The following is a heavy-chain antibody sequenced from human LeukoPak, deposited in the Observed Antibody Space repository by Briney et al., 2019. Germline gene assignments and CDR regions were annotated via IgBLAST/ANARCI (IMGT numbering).Heavy chain of an antibody. Sequence: GGSLRLSCAASGFSFSTYAMSWVRQAPGKGLEWVSAISGSGGNTYYADSVKGRFTISRDNSKHTLYLQMNSLRAEDTAVFYCAKISGDDSSDYWGQGTLVTVSS. V-gene: IGHV3-23*01. CDR1: GFSFSTYA. J-gene: IGHJ4*02. D-gene: IGHD3-22*01. CDR2: ISGSGGNT. CDR3: AKISGDDSSDY.